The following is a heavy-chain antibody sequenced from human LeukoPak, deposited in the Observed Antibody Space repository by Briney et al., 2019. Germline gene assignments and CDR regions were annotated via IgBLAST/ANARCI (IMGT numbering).Heavy chain of an antibody. CDR3: ARVPTSAAGYYYYGMDV. CDR1: GGSISGSSYF. J-gene: IGHJ6*02. D-gene: IGHD6-13*01. Sequence: PSETLSLTCTVSGGSISGSSYFWGWIRQPPGKGLEWFGSIYYSGSTYYNPSLKSRVTISVDTSKSQFSLKLSSVTAADTAVYYCARVPTSAAGYYYYGMDVWGQGTTVTVSS. V-gene: IGHV4-39*01. CDR2: IYYSGST.